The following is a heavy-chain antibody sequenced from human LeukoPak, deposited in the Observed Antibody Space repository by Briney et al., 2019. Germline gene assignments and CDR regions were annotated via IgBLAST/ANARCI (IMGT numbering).Heavy chain of an antibody. Sequence: VASVKVPCKASGGTFSSYAISWVRQAPGQGLEWMGRIIPIFGIANYAQKFQGRVTITADKSTSTAYMELSSLRSEDTAVYYCARNRPNVVPAALFGYYYGMDVWGQGTTVTVSS. CDR2: IIPIFGIA. CDR1: GGTFSSYA. J-gene: IGHJ6*02. D-gene: IGHD2-2*01. CDR3: ARNRPNVVPAALFGYYYGMDV. V-gene: IGHV1-69*04.